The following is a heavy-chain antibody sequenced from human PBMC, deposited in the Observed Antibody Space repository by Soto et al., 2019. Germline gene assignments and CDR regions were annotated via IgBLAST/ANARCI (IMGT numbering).Heavy chain of an antibody. Sequence: QVQLQESGPGLVKPSQTLSLTCTVSGGSISSGDYYWSWLRQPPGKGLEWIGYIYYSGSTYYNPSLKSRVTISVDTSKNQFSLKLSSVTAADTAVYYCARGSQSLTVWDWFDPWGQGTLVTVSS. CDR3: ARGSQSLTVWDWFDP. CDR2: IYYSGST. D-gene: IGHD3-16*01. CDR1: GGSISSGDYY. J-gene: IGHJ5*02. V-gene: IGHV4-30-4*01.